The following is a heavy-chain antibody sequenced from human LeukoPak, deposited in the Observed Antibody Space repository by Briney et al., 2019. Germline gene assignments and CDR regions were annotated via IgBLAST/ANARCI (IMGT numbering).Heavy chain of an antibody. CDR3: ARDPYDFWSGYHDY. J-gene: IGHJ4*02. D-gene: IGHD3-3*01. V-gene: IGHV3-74*01. Sequence: GGSLRLSCAASGFTFSSYWMHWVRQAPGKGLVWVSRINSDGSSTSYADSVKGRFTISRDNSKNTLYLTMNNLRSEDTAVYYCARDPYDFWSGYHDYWGQGTLVTVSS. CDR1: GFTFSSYW. CDR2: INSDGSST.